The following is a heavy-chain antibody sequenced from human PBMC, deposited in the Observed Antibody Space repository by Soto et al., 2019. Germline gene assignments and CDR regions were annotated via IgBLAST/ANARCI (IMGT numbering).Heavy chain of an antibody. J-gene: IGHJ4*02. Sequence: QVQLVQSGAEVKKPGASVKVSCKVSGHTLTEFSMHWVRLAPGKGLEWMGGFDPEDGETISAQKFQGRVTMTEDTSTDSTYLELSSLRSEDMAVYYCAAGGTRWLHSPFDYWGQGTLVTMSS. V-gene: IGHV1-24*01. CDR2: FDPEDGET. CDR3: AAGGTRWLHSPFDY. D-gene: IGHD1-1*01. CDR1: GHTLTEFS.